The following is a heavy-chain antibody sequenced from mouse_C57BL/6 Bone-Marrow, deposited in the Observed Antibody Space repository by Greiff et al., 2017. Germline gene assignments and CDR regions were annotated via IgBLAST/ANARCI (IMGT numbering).Heavy chain of an antibody. CDR1: GYTFTSYW. CDR3: ARGDYYGSSFDY. J-gene: IGHJ2*01. V-gene: IGHV1-69*01. D-gene: IGHD1-1*01. CDR2: IDPSDSYT. Sequence: QVQLQQPGAELVMPGASVKLSCKASGYTFTSYWMHWVKQRPGQGLEWIGEIDPSDSYTNYNQKFKGKSTLTVDKSSSTAYMQLSSLTSEDSAVYYCARGDYYGSSFDYWGQGITLTVSS.